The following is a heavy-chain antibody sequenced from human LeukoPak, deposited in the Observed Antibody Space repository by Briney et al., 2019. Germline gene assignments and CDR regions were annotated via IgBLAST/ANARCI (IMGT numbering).Heavy chain of an antibody. J-gene: IGHJ4*02. V-gene: IGHV4-59*12. CDR3: ARGSNWNYGPPFDY. Sequence: SETLSLTCTVSGGSFSSSYWSWIRQAPGQGLEWIGYIYYSGSTYYNPSLRSRVTISIDTSKNQFSLKLTSVTAADTAVYYCARGSNWNYGPPFDYWGQGTLVTVSS. D-gene: IGHD1-7*01. CDR2: IYYSGST. CDR1: GGSFSSSY.